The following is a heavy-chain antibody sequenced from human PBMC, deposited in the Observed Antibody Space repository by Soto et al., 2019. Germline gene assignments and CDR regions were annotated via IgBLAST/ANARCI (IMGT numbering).Heavy chain of an antibody. CDR1: GFTFSSYS. Sequence: EVQLVESGGGLVQPGGSLRLSCAASGFTFSSYSMNWVRQAPGKGLEWVSYISSSSSTIYYADSVKGRFTISRDNAKNSLYLQMNSLRAEDTAVYYCARGDPGIAAEDYYYYIDVWGKGTTVTVSS. CDR2: ISSSSSTI. V-gene: IGHV3-48*01. D-gene: IGHD6-13*01. CDR3: ARGDPGIAAEDYYYYIDV. J-gene: IGHJ6*03.